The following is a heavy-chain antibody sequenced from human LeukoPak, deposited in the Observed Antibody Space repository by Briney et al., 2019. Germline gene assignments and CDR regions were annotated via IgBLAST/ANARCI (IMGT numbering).Heavy chain of an antibody. CDR2: ISAYNGNT. CDR3: ARVVANYYYYYMDV. CDR1: GYTFTSYG. V-gene: IGHV1-18*01. J-gene: IGHJ6*03. D-gene: IGHD2-15*01. Sequence: ASVKVSCKASGYTFTSYGISWVRQAPGQGLEWMGWISAYNGNTNYAQKLQGRVTMTTDTSASTAYMELRSLRSDDTAVYYCARVVANYYYYYMDVWGKGTTVTVS.